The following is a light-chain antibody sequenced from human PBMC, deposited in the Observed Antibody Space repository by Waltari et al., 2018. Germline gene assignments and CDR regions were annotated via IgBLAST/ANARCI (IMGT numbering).Light chain of an antibody. V-gene: IGLV2-14*03. Sequence: QSALTQPASVSGSPGQSITISCTGTSSDVGFYNYVPWYQQSPGKAPKLIIYDVFQRPSGVSNRFSGSKSGNTASLTISGLQTEDEGDYYCNSYTGSSSWVFGGGTKLTVL. J-gene: IGLJ3*02. CDR3: NSYTGSSSWV. CDR2: DVF. CDR1: SSDVGFYNY.